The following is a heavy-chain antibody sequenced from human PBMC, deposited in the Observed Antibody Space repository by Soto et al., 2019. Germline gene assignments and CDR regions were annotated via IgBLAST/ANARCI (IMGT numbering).Heavy chain of an antibody. CDR3: AHICSGGSCYSSYDAFDI. J-gene: IGHJ3*02. CDR2: IYWDDDK. V-gene: IGHV2-5*02. Sequence: QITLKESGPTLVNPTQTLTLTCTFSGFSLSTSGVGVGWIRQPPGKALEWLALIYWDDDKRYSPSLKSSLTITKDTSKNQVVLTMTNMDPVDTASYYCAHICSGGSCYSSYDAFDIWGQGTMVTVSS. D-gene: IGHD2-15*01. CDR1: GFSLSTSGVG.